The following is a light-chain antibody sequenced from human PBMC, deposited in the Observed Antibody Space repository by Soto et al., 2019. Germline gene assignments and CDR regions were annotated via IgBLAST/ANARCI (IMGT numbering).Light chain of an antibody. CDR1: SSDVGGYNY. V-gene: IGLV2-14*01. CDR3: SSYTRQYTPYYV. J-gene: IGLJ1*01. Sequence: QSGQTHPPSVPGSPGHSITLSCTGTSSDVGGYNYVSWYQQHPGKAPKLMIYEVSNRPSGISHRFSGSKSGNTASLTISGLRAEDEADYYCSSYTRQYTPYYVFGTGTKVTVL. CDR2: EVS.